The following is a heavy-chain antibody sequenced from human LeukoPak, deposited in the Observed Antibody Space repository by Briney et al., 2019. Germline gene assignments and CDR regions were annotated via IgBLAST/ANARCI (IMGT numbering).Heavy chain of an antibody. D-gene: IGHD6-13*01. CDR2: ISYDGSNK. Sequence: GGSLRLSCAASGVTFSSYARHWVRQAPGKGLEGVAVISYDGSNKYYADSVKGRFTISRDNSKNTLYLQMNSLRAEDTAVYYCARDLGSSWYDYWGQGTLVTVSS. V-gene: IGHV3-30-3*01. CDR1: GVTFSSYA. J-gene: IGHJ4*02. CDR3: ARDLGSSWYDY.